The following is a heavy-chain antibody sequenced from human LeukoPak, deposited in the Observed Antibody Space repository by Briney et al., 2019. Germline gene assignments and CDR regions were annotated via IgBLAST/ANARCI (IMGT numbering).Heavy chain of an antibody. CDR1: GGFISRGSDY. Sequence: SEPLSLLCSVCGGFISRGSDYWRWIRKHGGEGLEWIVRSYTNGSTSHHPSLKSRHTLSVYTSKNQFSLKLSSVPAAATALHYCARSSVNYYYYMDVWGKGTTVTASS. J-gene: IGHJ6*03. D-gene: IGHD6-25*01. V-gene: IGHV4-61*02. CDR3: ARSSVNYYYYMDV. CDR2: SYTNGST.